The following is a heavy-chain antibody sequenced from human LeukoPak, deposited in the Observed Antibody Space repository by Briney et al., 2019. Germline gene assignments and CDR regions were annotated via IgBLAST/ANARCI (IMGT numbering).Heavy chain of an antibody. J-gene: IGHJ4*02. V-gene: IGHV4-34*01. CDR2: INHSGST. Sequence: PSETLSLTCSVSGVSITSNYWSWIRQPPGKGLEWIGEINHSGSTNYNPSLKSRVTISVDTSKNQFSLKLSSVTAADTAVYYCARGRYSGPRNFDYWGQGTLVTVSS. D-gene: IGHD5-12*01. CDR1: GVSITSNY. CDR3: ARGRYSGPRNFDY.